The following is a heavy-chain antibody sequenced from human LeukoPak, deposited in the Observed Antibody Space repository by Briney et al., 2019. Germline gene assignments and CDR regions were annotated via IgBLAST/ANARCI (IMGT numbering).Heavy chain of an antibody. V-gene: IGHV4-59*11. Sequence: SETLSLTCAVSGGSMNNHYRSWIRQPPGKGLEWIGFIHYSGNTNQNPSLRRRATISLDTSKNQFSLRLSSVTAADTAVYYCARDGARLTGNSGMHVWGHGTTVTVSS. CDR2: IHYSGNT. CDR3: ARDGARLTGNSGMHV. J-gene: IGHJ6*02. D-gene: IGHD1-26*01. CDR1: GGSMNNHY.